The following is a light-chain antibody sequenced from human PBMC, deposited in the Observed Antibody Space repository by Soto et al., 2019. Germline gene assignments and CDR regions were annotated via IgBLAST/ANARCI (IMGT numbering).Light chain of an antibody. Sequence: QSVLTQPRSVSGSPGQSVTISCTGTSSDVGGYGYVSWYQQHPGKAPKLMIYDVNKRPSGVPDRFSGSKSGHTASLTISGLQAEDEADYYCCSYAGSYTYVFATGTKVTVL. CDR3: CSYAGSYTYV. CDR1: SSDVGGYGY. V-gene: IGLV2-11*01. J-gene: IGLJ1*01. CDR2: DVN.